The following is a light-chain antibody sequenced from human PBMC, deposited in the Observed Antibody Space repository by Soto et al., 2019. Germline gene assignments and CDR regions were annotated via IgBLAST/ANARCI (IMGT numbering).Light chain of an antibody. CDR2: EVT. J-gene: IGLJ1*01. V-gene: IGLV2-14*01. Sequence: QSALTQPASVSGSPGQSITISCTGTSGDIGSYNRVSWYQQHSGKAPKLILYEVTDRPSGVSKSFSGSKSGNTASLTISGLQAEAEAEYYCSSYTNINKPACVFGTGPKLTVL. CDR1: SGDIGSYNR. CDR3: SSYTNINKPACV.